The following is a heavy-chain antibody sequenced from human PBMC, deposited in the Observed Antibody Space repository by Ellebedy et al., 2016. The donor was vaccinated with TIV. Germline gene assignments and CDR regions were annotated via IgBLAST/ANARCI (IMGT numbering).Heavy chain of an antibody. V-gene: IGHV3-23*01. Sequence: PGGSLRLSCAAPGFTFNTYVIHWVRQAPGKGLEWVSAIASLGDTTHYADSVRGRFTISRDNSKNTLDLQMNSLRAEDTAVYYCAREGYGSGHCGAFDVWGQGTVVTVSS. J-gene: IGHJ3*01. CDR3: AREGYGSGHCGAFDV. CDR1: GFTFNTYV. D-gene: IGHD6-19*01. CDR2: IASLGDTT.